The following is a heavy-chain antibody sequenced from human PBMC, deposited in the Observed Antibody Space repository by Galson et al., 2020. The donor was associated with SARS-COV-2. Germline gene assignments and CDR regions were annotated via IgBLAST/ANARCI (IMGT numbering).Heavy chain of an antibody. CDR2: ISYDGSNK. V-gene: IGHV3-30*03. CDR1: GFTFSSYG. J-gene: IGHJ4*02. CDR3: ATPREHYYDSSGIFDY. Sequence: GGSLRLSCAASGFTFSSYGMHWVRQAPGKGLEWVAVISYDGSNKYYADSVKGRFTISRDNSKNTLYLQMNSLTAEDTAGYYCATPREHYYDSSGIFDYWGQGTLVTVSS. D-gene: IGHD3-22*01.